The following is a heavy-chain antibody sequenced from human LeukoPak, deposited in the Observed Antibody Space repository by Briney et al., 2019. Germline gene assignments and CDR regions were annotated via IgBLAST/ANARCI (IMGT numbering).Heavy chain of an antibody. CDR2: MIFGGSRT. D-gene: IGHD3-9*01. V-gene: IGHV3-23*03. CDR1: GFTFSSYA. Sequence: GGSLRLSCAASGFTFSSYAMSWVRQAPGKGLEWVSMIFGGSRTGYADSVKGRFTISRHSSKNTLFLQMNSLRTEDTAVYYCARRAKTDWFFDYWGPGTRVTVSS. J-gene: IGHJ4*02. CDR3: ARRAKTDWFFDY.